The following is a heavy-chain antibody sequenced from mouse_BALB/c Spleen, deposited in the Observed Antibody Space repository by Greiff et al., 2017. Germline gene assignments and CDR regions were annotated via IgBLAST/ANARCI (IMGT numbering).Heavy chain of an antibody. V-gene: IGHV2-9*02. CDR3: ARDRNYGNLSWFAY. J-gene: IGHJ3*01. D-gene: IGHD2-1*01. CDR1: GFSLTSYG. Sequence: VQLVESGPGLVAPSQSLSITCTVSGFSLTSYGVHWVRQPPGKGLEWLGVIWAGGSTNYNSALMSRLSISKDNSKSQVFLKMNSLQTDDTAMYYCARDRNYGNLSWFAYWGQGTLVTVSA. CDR2: IWAGGST.